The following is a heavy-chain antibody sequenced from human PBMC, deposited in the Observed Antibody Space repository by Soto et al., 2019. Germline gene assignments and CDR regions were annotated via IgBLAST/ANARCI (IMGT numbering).Heavy chain of an antibody. J-gene: IGHJ6*02. Sequence: QVQLQQWGAGLLKPSETLSLTCAVYGGSFSGYYWSWIRQPPGKGLEWIGEINHSGSTNYNPSLKRRVTISVDTSKSEFSLKLSSVTAADTAVYYCARTSPYSSGWYGFSRYGMDVWGQGTTVTVSS. CDR3: ARTSPYSSGWYGFSRYGMDV. CDR1: GGSFSGYY. CDR2: INHSGST. V-gene: IGHV4-34*01. D-gene: IGHD6-19*01.